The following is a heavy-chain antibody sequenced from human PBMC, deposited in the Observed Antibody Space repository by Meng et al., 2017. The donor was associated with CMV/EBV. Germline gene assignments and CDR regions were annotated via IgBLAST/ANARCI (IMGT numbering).Heavy chain of an antibody. CDR1: GGTFSSYA. D-gene: IGHD2-21*02. J-gene: IGHJ4*02. V-gene: IGHV1-69*12. Sequence: VRLVQAGAEVKKPGSSVKVACKASGGTFSSYAISWVRQAPGQGLEWMGGIIPIFGTANYAQKFQGRVTITADESTSTAYMELRSLRSDDTAVYYCARAPIFSGGDCSHWGQGTLVTVSS. CDR2: IIPIFGTA. CDR3: ARAPIFSGGDCSH.